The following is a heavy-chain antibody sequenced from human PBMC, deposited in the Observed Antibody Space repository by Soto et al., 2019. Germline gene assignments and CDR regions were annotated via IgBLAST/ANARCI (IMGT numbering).Heavy chain of an antibody. D-gene: IGHD3-22*01. J-gene: IGHJ4*02. CDR3: ARGGSGYTCFNEF. V-gene: IGHV1-69*01. Sequence: QEQLVQSGAEVKKPGSSVKVSCKASGGLFSSYPISWVRQVPGQGLEWMGGIIPVFQTAYYTQRFQGRVTITADESTNTAYMELSSQRSEDTAIYYCARGGSGYTCFNEFWGQGTLVTVSS. CDR1: GGLFSSYP. CDR2: IIPVFQTA.